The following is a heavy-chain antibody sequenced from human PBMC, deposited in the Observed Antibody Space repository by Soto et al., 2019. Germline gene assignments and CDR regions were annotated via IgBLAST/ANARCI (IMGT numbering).Heavy chain of an antibody. D-gene: IGHD3-22*01. CDR2: IYSGGST. CDR1: GFTVSSNY. CDR3: ARDGDNYYDSSGYYHDAFDI. J-gene: IGHJ3*02. Sequence: EVQLVESGGGLVQPGGSLRLSCAASGFTVSSNYMSWVRQAPGKGLEWVSVIYSGGSTYYADSVKGRFTISRDNSKNTLYRQRNSLRAEDTAVYYCARDGDNYYDSSGYYHDAFDIWGQGTMVTVSS. V-gene: IGHV3-66*01.